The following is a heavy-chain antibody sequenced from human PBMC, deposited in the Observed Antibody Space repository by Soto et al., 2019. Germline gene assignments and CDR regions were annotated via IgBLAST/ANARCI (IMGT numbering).Heavy chain of an antibody. Sequence: SDTLSLTCTVSGSSISSSGYYWGWIRQHPGKGLEWIGSMYYGVSTYYNPSLKSRVTVSVAASKHQFSLNLSSVTAADTGVYYCARLPSRHLVDYWGQGTLVTVSS. D-gene: IGHD3-3*02. CDR2: MYYGVST. J-gene: IGHJ4*02. CDR1: GSSISSSGYY. CDR3: ARLPSRHLVDY. V-gene: IGHV4-39*01.